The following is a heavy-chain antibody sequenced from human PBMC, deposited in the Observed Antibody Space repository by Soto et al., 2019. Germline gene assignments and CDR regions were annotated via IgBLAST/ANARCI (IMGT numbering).Heavy chain of an antibody. CDR2: IYSGGST. CDR3: ARGGVSGSYDYYGMDA. V-gene: IGHV3-53*01. J-gene: IGHJ6*02. D-gene: IGHD3-16*01. Sequence: PGGSLRLSCAASGFTVSSNYMSWVRQAPGKGLEWVSVIYSGGSTYYADSVRGRFTISRDNSKNTLYLQMNSLRDEDTAVYYCARGGVSGSYDYYGMDAWGQGTTVTVSS. CDR1: GFTVSSNY.